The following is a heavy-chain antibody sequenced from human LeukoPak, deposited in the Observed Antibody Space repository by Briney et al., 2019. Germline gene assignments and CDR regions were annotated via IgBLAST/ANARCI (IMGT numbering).Heavy chain of an antibody. J-gene: IGHJ4*02. Sequence: GGSLRLSCAASGFTFSSYGIHWVRQAPGKGLEWVAFIRYDGTNKYYADSVKGRFTISRDNSKNTLYLQMNSQRLEDTAVYYCAKDPRAPVYYDSNGYNRENSWGQGTLVTVSS. V-gene: IGHV3-30*02. D-gene: IGHD3-22*01. CDR2: IRYDGTNK. CDR3: AKDPRAPVYYDSNGYNRENS. CDR1: GFTFSSYG.